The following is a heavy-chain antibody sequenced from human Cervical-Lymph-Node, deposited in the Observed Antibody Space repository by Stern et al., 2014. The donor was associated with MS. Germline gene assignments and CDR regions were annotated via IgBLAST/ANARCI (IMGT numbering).Heavy chain of an antibody. V-gene: IGHV3-33*01. D-gene: IGHD4-17*01. CDR3: AGHGDYSDH. CDR2: IWYDGSNK. Sequence: VQLVESGGGVVQPGRSLRLSCAASGFTFSSYGMHWVRQAPGKGLEWVAVIWYDGSNKYYADSVKGRFTISRDNSKNTLYLQMNSLRAEDTAVYYCAGHGDYSDHWGQGTLVTVSS. J-gene: IGHJ4*02. CDR1: GFTFSSYG.